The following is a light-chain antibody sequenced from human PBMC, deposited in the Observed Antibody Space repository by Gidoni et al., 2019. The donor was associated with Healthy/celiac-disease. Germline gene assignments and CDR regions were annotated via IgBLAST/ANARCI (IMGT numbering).Light chain of an antibody. J-gene: IGKJ1*01. CDR3: QQRSNWPQWT. CDR1: QRVSSY. Sequence: EIVLTQSPATLSLYPGERATLSCRASQRVSSYLAWYQQKPGQAPRLLIYDASNRATGIPARFSGSGSGTDFTLTISSLEPEDFAVYYCQQRSNWPQWTFGHXPKVEIK. CDR2: DAS. V-gene: IGKV3-11*01.